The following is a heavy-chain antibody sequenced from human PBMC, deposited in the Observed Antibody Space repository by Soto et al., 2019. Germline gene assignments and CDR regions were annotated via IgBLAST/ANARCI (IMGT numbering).Heavy chain of an antibody. J-gene: IGHJ6*02. CDR1: GGTFSSYT. CDR2: IIPILGIA. Sequence: QVQLVQSGAEVKKPGSSVKVSCKASGGTFSSYTISWVRQAPGQGLEWMGRIIPILGIANYAQKFQGRVTITADNSTSTAYMELSSLRSEDTAVYYCARSAGSDYDMLTGYYYGMDVWGQGTTVTVSS. D-gene: IGHD3-9*01. CDR3: ARSAGSDYDMLTGYYYGMDV. V-gene: IGHV1-69*02.